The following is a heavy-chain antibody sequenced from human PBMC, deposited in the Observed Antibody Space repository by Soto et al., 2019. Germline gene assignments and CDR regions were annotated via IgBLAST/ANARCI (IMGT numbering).Heavy chain of an antibody. J-gene: IGHJ5*02. V-gene: IGHV1-18*01. CDR2: ISPYNGNT. Sequence: QVQLVQSGAEVKKPGASVKVSCKASGYTFTSYGISWVRQAPGQGLEWMGWISPYNGNTNYAPNLQGRVTMTTDTSTSTAYMELRSLRSDDTAVYYCARDRRYNWNYGWFDPWGQGTLVTVSS. CDR1: GYTFTSYG. CDR3: ARDRRYNWNYGWFDP. D-gene: IGHD1-7*01.